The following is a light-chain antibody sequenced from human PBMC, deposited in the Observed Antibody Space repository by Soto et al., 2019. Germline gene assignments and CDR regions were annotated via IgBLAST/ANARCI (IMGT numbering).Light chain of an antibody. J-gene: IGLJ2*01. V-gene: IGLV2-11*01. CDR3: CSYAGRSVV. CDR1: SSDVGGYNY. Sequence: QSALTQPRSVSGSPGQSVTISCTGTSSDVGGYNYVSWYQHHPGKAPKLMIYDVSKRPSGVSDRFSGSKSGNTASLTISGLQAADDADYSCCSYAGRSVVFGAGTKLTVL. CDR2: DVS.